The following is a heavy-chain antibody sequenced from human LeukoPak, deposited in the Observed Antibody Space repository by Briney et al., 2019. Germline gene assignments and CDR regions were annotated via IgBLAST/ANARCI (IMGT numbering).Heavy chain of an antibody. CDR3: ARDQHSSSWYIDY. J-gene: IGHJ4*02. CDR2: INSDGSST. CDR1: GFTFSSYW. V-gene: IGHV3-74*01. D-gene: IGHD6-13*01. Sequence: GGSLRLSCAASGFTFSSYWMHWVRQASGKRLVCVSRINSDGSSTSYADSVKGRFTISRDNAKNTLYLQMNSLRAEDTAVYYCARDQHSSSWYIDYWGQGTLVTVSS.